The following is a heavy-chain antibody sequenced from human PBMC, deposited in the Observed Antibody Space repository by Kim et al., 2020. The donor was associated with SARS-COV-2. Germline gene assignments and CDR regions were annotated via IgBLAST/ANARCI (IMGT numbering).Heavy chain of an antibody. D-gene: IGHD3-3*01. CDR2: ISAYNGNT. CDR1: GYTFTSYG. CDR3: ARVLRFLEWLPTTTPLGDP. J-gene: IGHJ5*02. Sequence: ASVKVSCKASGYTFTSYGISWVRQAPGQGLEWMGWISAYNGNTNYAQKLQGRVTMTTDRSTSTAYMELRSLRSDDTAVYYCARVLRFLEWLPTTTPLGDPWGQGTLVTVSS. V-gene: IGHV1-18*01.